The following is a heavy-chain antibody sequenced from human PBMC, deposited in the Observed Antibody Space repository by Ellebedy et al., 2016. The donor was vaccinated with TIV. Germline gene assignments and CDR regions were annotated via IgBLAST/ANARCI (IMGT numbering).Heavy chain of an antibody. J-gene: IGHJ4*02. Sequence: SQTLSLTCXISGDSVSSNSAAWNWVRQSPSRGLEWLGRTYYRSKWYNYYAESVKSRITINQDTSKNQFSLQLNSVTPEDTAVYYCARDFTTVRGVMNPFDYWGQGTLVTVSS. D-gene: IGHD3-10*01. CDR2: TYYRSKWYN. CDR3: ARDFTTVRGVMNPFDY. CDR1: GDSVSSNSAA. V-gene: IGHV6-1*01.